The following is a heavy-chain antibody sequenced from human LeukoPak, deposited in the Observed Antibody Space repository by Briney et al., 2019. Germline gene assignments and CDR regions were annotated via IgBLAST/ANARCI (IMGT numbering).Heavy chain of an antibody. CDR2: INHSGST. J-gene: IGHJ5*02. D-gene: IGHD2-2*01. CDR3: ARDRGTPYCSSSTCSAWFDP. V-gene: IGHV4-34*01. CDR1: GGSFSGYY. Sequence: SETLSLTCAVYGGSFSGYYWSWIRQPPGKGLEWIGEINHSGSTNYNPSLKSRVTISVDTSKNQFSLKLSSVTAADTAVYYCARDRGTPYCSSSTCSAWFDPWGQGTLVTVSS.